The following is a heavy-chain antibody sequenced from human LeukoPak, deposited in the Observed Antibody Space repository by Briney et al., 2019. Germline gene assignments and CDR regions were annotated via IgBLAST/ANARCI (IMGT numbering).Heavy chain of an antibody. CDR1: GGFISSYY. CDR2: IYYSGST. Sequence: PSETLSLTCTVSGGFISSYYWSWIRQPPGKGLEWIGYIYYSGSTNYNPSLKSRVTISVDTSKNQFSLKLSSVTAADTAVYYCARLFTGYSSGWYLPYAFDVWGQGTMVTVSS. CDR3: ARLFTGYSSGWYLPYAFDV. V-gene: IGHV4-59*08. J-gene: IGHJ3*01. D-gene: IGHD6-19*01.